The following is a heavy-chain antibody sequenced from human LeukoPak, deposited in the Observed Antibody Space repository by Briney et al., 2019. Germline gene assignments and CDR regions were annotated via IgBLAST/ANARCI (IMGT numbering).Heavy chain of an antibody. D-gene: IGHD1-1*01. V-gene: IGHV4-4*02. CDR2: IYHSGST. CDR3: AKTGGRLDS. CDR1: GGSISSNNW. J-gene: IGHJ4*02. Sequence: PSETLSLTCAVSGGSISSNNWWSWVRQPPGKGLEWIGQIYHSGSTTYNPSLKSRVTISVDKSKNQFSLELTSVTAADTAVYYCAKTGGRLDSWGQGTLVTVSS.